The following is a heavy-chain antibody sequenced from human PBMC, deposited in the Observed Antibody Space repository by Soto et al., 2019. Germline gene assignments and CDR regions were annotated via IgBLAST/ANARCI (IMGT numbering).Heavy chain of an antibody. D-gene: IGHD6-19*01. V-gene: IGHV3-53*01. Sequence: EVQLVESGGGLIQPGGSLRLSCAASGFTVSSNYMSWVRQAPGKGLEWVSVIYSGGSTYYADSVKGRFTSSRDNSKNTLYLQMNSLRAEDTAVYYCARTGIAVTGKIFDYWGQGTLVTVSS. CDR2: IYSGGST. CDR1: GFTVSSNY. J-gene: IGHJ4*02. CDR3: ARTGIAVTGKIFDY.